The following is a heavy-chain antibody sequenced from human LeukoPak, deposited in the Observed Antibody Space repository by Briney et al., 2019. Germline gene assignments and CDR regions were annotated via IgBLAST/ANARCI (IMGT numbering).Heavy chain of an antibody. Sequence: GASVKVSCKASGGTFSSYAISWVRQAPGQGLEWMGGITPIFGTANYAQKLQGRVTITADESTSTAYMELSSLRSEDTAVYYCASGGIAVAASYYYYGMDVWGKGTTVTVSS. CDR2: ITPIFGTA. CDR3: ASGGIAVAASYYYYGMDV. J-gene: IGHJ6*04. V-gene: IGHV1-69*01. D-gene: IGHD6-19*01. CDR1: GGTFSSYA.